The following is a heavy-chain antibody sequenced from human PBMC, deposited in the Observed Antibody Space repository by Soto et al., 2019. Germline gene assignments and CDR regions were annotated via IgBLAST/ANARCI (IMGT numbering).Heavy chain of an antibody. J-gene: IGHJ4*01. CDR2: IHPSGGGT. CDR1: GYTFNTYY. Sequence: ASVKVSCKPSGYTFNTYYLHWLRQAPGQALEWMGVIHPSGGGTTYAQKFLGRVTVTRDTSTTTVFMELSSLRSDDTAVYYCARGGHIAVVSASFDYWG. V-gene: IGHV1-46*02. CDR3: ARGGHIAVVSASFDY. D-gene: IGHD2-21*02.